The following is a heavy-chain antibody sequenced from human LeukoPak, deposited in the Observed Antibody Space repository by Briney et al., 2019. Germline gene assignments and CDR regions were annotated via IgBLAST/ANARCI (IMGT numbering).Heavy chain of an antibody. D-gene: IGHD3-22*01. Sequence: SETLSLTCTVSGGSISSYYWSWIRQPPGKGLEWIGYIYYSGSTNYNPSLKSRVTISVDTSKNQFSLKLSSVTAADTAVYYCARSVYNYDSSGPTYAYYWFDPWGQGTLVTVSS. CDR1: GGSISSYY. CDR2: IYYSGST. V-gene: IGHV4-59*01. CDR3: ARSVYNYDSSGPTYAYYWFDP. J-gene: IGHJ5*02.